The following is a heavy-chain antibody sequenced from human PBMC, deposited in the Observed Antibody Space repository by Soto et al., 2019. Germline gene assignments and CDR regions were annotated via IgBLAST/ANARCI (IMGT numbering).Heavy chain of an antibody. CDR2: IIPIFGTA. CDR3: AFLIMVRGGPFDY. D-gene: IGHD3-10*01. Sequence: SVKVSCKASGGTFSSYAISWVRQAPGQGLEWMGGIIPIFGTANYAQKFQGRVTITADESTSTAYMELSSLRSEDTAVYYCAFLIMVRGGPFDYWGQGTLVTVSS. CDR1: GGTFSSYA. V-gene: IGHV1-69*13. J-gene: IGHJ4*02.